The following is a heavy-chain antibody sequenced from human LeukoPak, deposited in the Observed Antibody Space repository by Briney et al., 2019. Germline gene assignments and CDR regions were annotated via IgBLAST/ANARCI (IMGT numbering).Heavy chain of an antibody. J-gene: IGHJ6*03. CDR1: GYSFTGSW. D-gene: IGHD4-11*01. V-gene: IGHV5-51*01. CDR3: ARLTTVTTTTPYYMDV. Sequence: GESLKISCKGSGYSFTGSWIAWVRQMPGKGLEWMGIIYPGDSDTRYSPSFQGLVTISADKSISTAYLQWSSLKASDTAMYYCARLTTVTTTTPYYMDVWGKRTTVTVSS. CDR2: IYPGDSDT.